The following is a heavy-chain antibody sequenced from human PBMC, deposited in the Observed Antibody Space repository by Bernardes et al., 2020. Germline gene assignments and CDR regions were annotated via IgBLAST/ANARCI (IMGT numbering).Heavy chain of an antibody. CDR3: ARFEYGTSFDP. CDR2: ISGTGGMI. D-gene: IGHD3-10*01. V-gene: IGHV3-48*03. CDR1: GFTFSSYE. Sequence: GGSLRLSCAASGFTFSSYEMNWVRQAPGKGLEWVSYISGTGGMIYYADSVKGRFTVSRDNAKNSLYLQMDSLRAEDTALYYCARFEYGTSFDPWGQGTLVTVSS. J-gene: IGHJ5*02.